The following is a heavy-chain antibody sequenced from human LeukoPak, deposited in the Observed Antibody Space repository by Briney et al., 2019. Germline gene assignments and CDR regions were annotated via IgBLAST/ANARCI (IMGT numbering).Heavy chain of an antibody. CDR2: IYYSGST. V-gene: IGHV4-31*03. CDR3: ARDFVREAFDY. J-gene: IGHJ4*02. D-gene: IGHD1-26*01. Sequence: PSETMSLTCTVSGGSINSGGYYWSWIRQHPGKGLEWIGYIYYSGSTYYNPSLKRRVTISVDTSKNQFSLKLSYVTAADTAVYYCARDFVREAFDYWGQGTLVTVSS. CDR1: GGSINSGGYY.